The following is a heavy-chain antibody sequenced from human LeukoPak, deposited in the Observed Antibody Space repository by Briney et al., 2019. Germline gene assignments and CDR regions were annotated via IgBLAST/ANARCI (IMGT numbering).Heavy chain of an antibody. D-gene: IGHD1-26*01. Sequence: QPGGFLRLSCAASGFTFTSYAMSWLRQAPGKGLEWVSSISDSGGSTYYADSVKGRFTISRDNSKNTLYLQMNSLRAEDTAIYYCAKRDTTYWGQGTLVTVSS. CDR1: GFTFTSYA. CDR3: AKRDTTY. V-gene: IGHV3-23*01. J-gene: IGHJ4*02. CDR2: ISDSGGST.